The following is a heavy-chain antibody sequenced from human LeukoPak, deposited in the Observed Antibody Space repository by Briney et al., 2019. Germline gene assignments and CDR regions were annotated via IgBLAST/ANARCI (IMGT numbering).Heavy chain of an antibody. D-gene: IGHD6-25*01. J-gene: IGHJ6*04. CDR1: GGSFSGYY. Sequence: SETVSLTCAVYGGSFSGYYWSWIRQPPGKGLEWIGEINHSGSTNYNPSLKSRVTISVDTSKNQFSLKLSSVTAADTAVYYCARDGTPIHGSGWVYMDVWGKGTTVTISS. CDR2: INHSGST. V-gene: IGHV4-34*01. CDR3: ARDGTPIHGSGWVYMDV.